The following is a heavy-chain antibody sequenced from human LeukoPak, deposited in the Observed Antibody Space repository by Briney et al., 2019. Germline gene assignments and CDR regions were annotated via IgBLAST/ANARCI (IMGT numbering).Heavy chain of an antibody. V-gene: IGHV3-30*02. CDR3: AKPPHFGTTVTYGFAY. J-gene: IGHJ4*02. D-gene: IGHD4-17*01. Sequence: GGSLRLSCAASGFTFSSYGMHWVRQAPGKGLEWVAFIRYDGSNKYYADSVKGRFTISRDNSKNTLYLQMNSLRAEDTAVYYCAKPPHFGTTVTYGFAYWGQGTLVTVSS. CDR1: GFTFSSYG. CDR2: IRYDGSNK.